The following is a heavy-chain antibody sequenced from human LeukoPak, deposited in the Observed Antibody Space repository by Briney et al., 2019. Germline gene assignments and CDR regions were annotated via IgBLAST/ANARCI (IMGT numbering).Heavy chain of an antibody. CDR1: GFTFSNAW. CDR3: STDFMVETGKFWYFDL. Sequence: GGSLRLSCAASGFTFSNAWMSWVRQAPGKGLEWIGRIKSNSDGGTTDFAAPVRGRFTISRDDSKDTLYLQMNSLKTDDTGVYCCSTDFMVETGKFWYFDLWGRGTLVTVSS. CDR2: IKSNSDGGTT. V-gene: IGHV3-15*01. D-gene: IGHD2-21*02. J-gene: IGHJ2*01.